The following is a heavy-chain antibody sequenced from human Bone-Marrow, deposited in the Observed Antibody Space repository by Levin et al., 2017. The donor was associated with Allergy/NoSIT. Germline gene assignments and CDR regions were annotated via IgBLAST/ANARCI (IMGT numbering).Heavy chain of an antibody. J-gene: IGHJ4*02. CDR3: AKASPPRYTVTINEFDY. CDR1: GFTFDDYA. Sequence: GGSLRLSCAASGFTFDDYAMHWVRQAPGKGLEWVSGISWNSGSIGYADSVKGRFTISRDNAKNSLYPQMNSLRAEDTALYYCAKASPPRYTVTINEFDYWGQGTLVTVSS. CDR2: ISWNSGSI. D-gene: IGHD4-17*01. V-gene: IGHV3-9*01.